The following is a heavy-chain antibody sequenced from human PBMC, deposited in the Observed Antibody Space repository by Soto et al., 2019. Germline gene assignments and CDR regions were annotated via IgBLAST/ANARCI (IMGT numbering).Heavy chain of an antibody. J-gene: IGHJ4*02. CDR3: ARHSIAAAGTLGTDY. CDR1: GYSFTSYW. CDR2: IDPSDSYT. V-gene: IGHV5-10-1*01. D-gene: IGHD6-13*01. Sequence: XXSLKISCKGSGYSFTSYWISWVRQMPGKGLEWMGGIDPSDSYTNYSPSFQGHVTISADKSISTAYLQWSSLKASDTAMYYCARHSIAAAGTLGTDYWGQGTLVTVSS.